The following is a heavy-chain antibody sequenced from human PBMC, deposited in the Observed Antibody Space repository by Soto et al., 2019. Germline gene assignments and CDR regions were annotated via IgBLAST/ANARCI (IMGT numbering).Heavy chain of an antibody. Sequence: PSVKVSFKGSGYTFTGHYMPWARQAPGQGLEWIGWINPNSGGTNYAQKFQGWVTMTRDTSISTAYMELSRLRSDDTAVYYCARSPSNYYDSSVGIDYWGQGTLVTVSS. D-gene: IGHD3-22*01. CDR3: ARSPSNYYDSSVGIDY. V-gene: IGHV1-2*04. CDR1: GYTFTGHY. J-gene: IGHJ4*02. CDR2: INPNSGGT.